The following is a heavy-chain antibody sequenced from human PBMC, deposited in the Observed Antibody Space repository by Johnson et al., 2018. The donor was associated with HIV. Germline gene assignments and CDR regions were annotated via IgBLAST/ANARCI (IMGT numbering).Heavy chain of an antibody. CDR2: ISWNSGSI. V-gene: IGHV3-9*01. CDR1: GFTFDDYA. CDR3: AREQATLWFRASGAAFNI. Sequence: VQLVESGGGLVQPGRSLRLSCAASGFTFDDYAMHWVRQVPGKGLEWVSGISWNSGSIGYADSVKGRLTISRDNSKNPLYLQMNSLRVEDTAVYYCAREQATLWFRASGAAFNIWGQGTSVTVSS. D-gene: IGHD3-10*01. J-gene: IGHJ3*02.